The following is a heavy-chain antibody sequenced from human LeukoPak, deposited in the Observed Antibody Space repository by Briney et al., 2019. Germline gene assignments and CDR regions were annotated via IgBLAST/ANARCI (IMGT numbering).Heavy chain of an antibody. J-gene: IGHJ4*02. CDR1: GFSFSSYE. CDR3: ARTYYYDSAPTYY. Sequence: GGSLRLSCAASGFSFSSYEMNWVRQAPGKGLEWVSYISSSGSTMYYADSVKGRFTISRDNAKNTLYLQMNSLRAEDTAVYYCARTYYYDSAPTYYWGQGTLVTVSS. D-gene: IGHD3-10*01. CDR2: ISSSGSTM. V-gene: IGHV3-48*03.